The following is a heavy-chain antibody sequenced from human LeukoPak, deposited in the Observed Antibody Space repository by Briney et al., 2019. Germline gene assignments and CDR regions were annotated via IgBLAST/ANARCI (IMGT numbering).Heavy chain of an antibody. V-gene: IGHV3-21*01. Sequence: GGSLRLSCAASGVTFSSYSMNWVRQAPGKGLEWVSSIISSSSYIYYPDSVKGGFTISRDNAKNSLYLQMNSLRAEDTAVYYCARDSGASSWPQDFDYWGQGTLATVSS. CDR3: ARDSGASSWPQDFDY. CDR1: GVTFSSYS. D-gene: IGHD6-13*01. CDR2: IISSSSYI. J-gene: IGHJ4*02.